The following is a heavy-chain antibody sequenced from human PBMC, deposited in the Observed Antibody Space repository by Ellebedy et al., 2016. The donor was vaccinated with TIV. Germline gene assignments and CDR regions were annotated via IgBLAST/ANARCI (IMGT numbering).Heavy chain of an antibody. CDR2: ISNTGSRT. V-gene: IGHV3-23*01. J-gene: IGHJ4*02. D-gene: IGHD3-22*01. CDR1: GFTFNSYA. Sequence: PGGSLRLSCAASGFTFNSYAMSWVRQAPGKGLEWVSTISNTGSRTYYADSVEGRFIISRDNSKRTLYLQMNSLRAEATAVYYCAKGRGGGSDSSAPRYYFDYWGLGTLVTVSS. CDR3: AKGRGGGSDSSAPRYYFDY.